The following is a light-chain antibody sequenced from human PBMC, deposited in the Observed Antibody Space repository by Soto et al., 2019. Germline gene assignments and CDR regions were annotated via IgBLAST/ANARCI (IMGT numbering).Light chain of an antibody. CDR1: QSVSSN. J-gene: IGKJ1*01. CDR3: QQYNNWLPWT. V-gene: IGKV3-15*01. CDR2: RAS. Sequence: EIVVTQSPATLSVSPGEGATLSCRASQSVSSNLAWYQQKPGQAPRLLIYRASTMATGVPARFSGSGSGTEFPLTIRSPQSEDFSVYYCQQYNNWLPWTFGQGTKVEIK.